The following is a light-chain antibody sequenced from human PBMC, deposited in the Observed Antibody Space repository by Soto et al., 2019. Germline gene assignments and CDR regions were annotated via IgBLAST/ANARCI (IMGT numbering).Light chain of an antibody. CDR3: AAWDDSLSAWV. Sequence: QSVLTQPPSASGTPGQRVTISCSGSSSNIGSRTVNWYQQLPGTAPKVLIYSNNQRPSGVPDRFSGSKSGTSASLAITGLQSEDEADYDCAAWDDSLSAWVFGGGTKLTVL. J-gene: IGLJ3*02. V-gene: IGLV1-44*01. CDR1: SSNIGSRT. CDR2: SNN.